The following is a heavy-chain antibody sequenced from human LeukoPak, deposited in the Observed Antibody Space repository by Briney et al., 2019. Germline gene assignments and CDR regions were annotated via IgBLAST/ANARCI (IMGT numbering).Heavy chain of an antibody. CDR1: GYTFTGYY. J-gene: IGHJ4*02. CDR2: INPNNGGA. D-gene: IGHD6-19*01. CDR3: ARDQDIAVAGTFDY. Sequence: ASVTVSCKASGYTFTGYYMHWVRQAPGQGLEWMGWINPNNGGANYAQNFQGRVTMTRDTSISTAYMELSRLRADDTAVYYCARDQDIAVAGTFDYWGQGTLVSVSS. V-gene: IGHV1-2*02.